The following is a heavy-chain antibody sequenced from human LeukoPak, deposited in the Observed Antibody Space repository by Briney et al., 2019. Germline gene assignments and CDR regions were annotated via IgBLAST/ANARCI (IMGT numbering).Heavy chain of an antibody. CDR2: ISGSGGST. J-gene: IGHJ5*02. D-gene: IGHD2-2*02. Sequence: GGSLRLSCAASGFTFSSYAMSWVRQAPGKGLEWVSAISGSGGSTYYADSVKGRFTISRDNSKNTLYLQMNSLRADDTAVYYCATRGIVVVPTAIGPANWSDPWGQGTLVTVSS. CDR1: GFTFSSYA. CDR3: ATRGIVVVPTAIGPANWSDP. V-gene: IGHV3-23*01.